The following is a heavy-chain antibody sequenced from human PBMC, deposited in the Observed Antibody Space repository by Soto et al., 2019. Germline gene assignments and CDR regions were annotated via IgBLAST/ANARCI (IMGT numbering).Heavy chain of an antibody. Sequence: QLQLQESGPGLVKPGETLPLTCTVSGGSISTSSYYWGWIRQPPGKGLEWIGTIYYSGTSYHNPSLKSRVTISVDTSKNQFSLKLSSVTATDTAVYYCASRVGGLHSGNDRYYFDFWGQGTLVTVSS. CDR2: IYYSGTS. V-gene: IGHV4-39*01. CDR3: ASRVGGLHSGNDRYYFDF. J-gene: IGHJ4*02. D-gene: IGHD5-12*01. CDR1: GGSISTSSYY.